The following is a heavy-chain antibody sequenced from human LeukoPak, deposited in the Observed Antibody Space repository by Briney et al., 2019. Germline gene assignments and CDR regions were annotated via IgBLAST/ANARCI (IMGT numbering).Heavy chain of an antibody. V-gene: IGHV4-31*03. CDR2: IYHNGST. D-gene: IGHD1-1*01. Sequence: SQTLSLTCTVSGGSISSRSYSWNWIRQHPGKGLEWIGNIYHNGSTYSNPSLKSRITISVDPSRNHFSLTLRSVTAADTAIYYCARDVKGIVTTGFKYNWFDPWDQGTLVTVSS. CDR1: GGSISSRSYS. CDR3: ARDVKGIVTTGFKYNWFDP. J-gene: IGHJ5*02.